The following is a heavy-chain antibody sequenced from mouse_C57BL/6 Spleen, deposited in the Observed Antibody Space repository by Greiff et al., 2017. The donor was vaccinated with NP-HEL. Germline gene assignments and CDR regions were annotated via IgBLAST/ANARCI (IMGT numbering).Heavy chain of an antibody. V-gene: IGHV1-69*01. CDR1: GYTFTSYW. Sequence: QVQLQQPGAELVMPGASVKLSCKASGYTFTSYWMHWVKQRPGQGLEWIGEIDPSDSYTNYNQKFKGKSTLTVDKSSSTADMQLSSLTSEDSAVYYWARREYVPPYWYFDVWGTGTTVTVSS. CDR2: IDPSDSYT. J-gene: IGHJ1*03. D-gene: IGHD5-1*01. CDR3: ARREYVPPYWYFDV.